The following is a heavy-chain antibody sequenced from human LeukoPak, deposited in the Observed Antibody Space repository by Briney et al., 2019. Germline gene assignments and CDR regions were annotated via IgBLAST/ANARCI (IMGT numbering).Heavy chain of an antibody. J-gene: IGHJ5*02. CDR3: ARGQGATVPQVGKNWFDP. V-gene: IGHV4-34*01. D-gene: IGHD1-26*01. CDR1: IDSFSNYH. CDR2: VNESGGT. Sequence: PSETLSLTCAVYIDSFSNYHWNWIRQTPAKGREWIGEVNESGGTNISPSLRSRVILSVDTSKNQFSLKLISVTVADTAIYYCARGQGATVPQVGKNWFDPWGQGTRVTVSS.